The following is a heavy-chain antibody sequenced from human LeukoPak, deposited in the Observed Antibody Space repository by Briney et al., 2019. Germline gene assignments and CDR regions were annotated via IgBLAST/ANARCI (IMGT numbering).Heavy chain of an antibody. V-gene: IGHV1-69*13. CDR1: GGTFSSYA. Sequence: SVKVSCKASGGTFSSYAISWVRQAPGQGLEWMGGIIPIFGTANYAQKFQGRVTITADESTSTAYMELSSLRSEDTAVYYCARIEWLLFPPGRDVWGQGTTVTVSS. CDR3: ARIEWLLFPPGRDV. D-gene: IGHD3-3*01. CDR2: IIPIFGTA. J-gene: IGHJ6*02.